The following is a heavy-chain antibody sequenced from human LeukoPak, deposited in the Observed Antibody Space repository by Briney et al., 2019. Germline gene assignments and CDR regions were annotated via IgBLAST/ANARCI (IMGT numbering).Heavy chain of an antibody. CDR3: ARGGEYYYDSSGRGSYFDY. V-gene: IGHV1-2*02. J-gene: IGHJ4*02. CDR1: GYTFTGYY. D-gene: IGHD3-22*01. Sequence: ASVKVSCKASGYTFTGYYMHWVRQAPGQGLEWMGWINPNSGGTNYAQKFQGRVIMTRDTSISTAYMELSRLRSDDTAVYYCARGGEYYYDSSGRGSYFDYWGQGTLVTVSS. CDR2: INPNSGGT.